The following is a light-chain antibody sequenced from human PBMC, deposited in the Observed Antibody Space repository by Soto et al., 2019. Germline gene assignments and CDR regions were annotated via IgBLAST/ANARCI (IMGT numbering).Light chain of an antibody. V-gene: IGKV3-20*01. CDR2: GAS. CDR3: QLYGTSPYT. J-gene: IGKJ2*01. CDR1: QSVTSNY. Sequence: EGVLTQSPGTLSLSPGERATLSCRTSQSVTSNYLAWYQQRRGQSPRLLIYGASSRAPDIPDRFSGSGSGTDFTLTSSRLEPEDSAVYYCQLYGTSPYTFGQGSKLEVK.